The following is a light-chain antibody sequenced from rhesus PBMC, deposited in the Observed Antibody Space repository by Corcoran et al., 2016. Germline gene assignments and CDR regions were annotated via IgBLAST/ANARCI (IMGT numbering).Light chain of an antibody. CDR1: QAIDRF. Sequence: DIQMTQSPSSLSASVGDRVTITCRASQAIDRFLVWYQQKPGKAPNLLIYGASTLQSGVPSRFSGRGARTDFTLTISGLQPEDCATDYCQQHHTYPYTVGQGTEVDIK. J-gene: IGKJ2*01. CDR3: QQHHTYPYT. CDR2: GAS. V-gene: IGKV1-25*01.